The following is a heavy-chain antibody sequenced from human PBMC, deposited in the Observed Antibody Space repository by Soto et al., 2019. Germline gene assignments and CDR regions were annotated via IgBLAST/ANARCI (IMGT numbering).Heavy chain of an antibody. CDR2: INPNSGST. D-gene: IGHD6-6*01. CDR3: AREKQLGDNYYGMDV. Sequence: ASVKVSCKASGYTFIGYYLHWLRQAPGQGLEWVGRINPNSGSTVYAQRFQGRATMTRDMSTSTVFMDLSRLTSDDTAIYYCAREKQLGDNYYGMDVWGQGTTVTVSS. CDR1: GYTFIGYY. V-gene: IGHV1-2*06. J-gene: IGHJ6*02.